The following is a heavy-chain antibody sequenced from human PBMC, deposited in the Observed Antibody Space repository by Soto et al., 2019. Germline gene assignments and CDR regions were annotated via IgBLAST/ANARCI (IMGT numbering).Heavy chain of an antibody. CDR2: IIPIFGTA. CDR1: GGTFSSYA. Sequence: SVKVSCKASGGTFSSYAISWVRQAPGQGLEWMGGIIPIFGTANYAQKFQGRVTITADESTSTAYMELSSLRSEDTAVYYCATFGGITMVRGTNWFGPWGQGTLVTVSS. J-gene: IGHJ5*02. CDR3: ATFGGITMVRGTNWFGP. D-gene: IGHD3-10*01. V-gene: IGHV1-69*13.